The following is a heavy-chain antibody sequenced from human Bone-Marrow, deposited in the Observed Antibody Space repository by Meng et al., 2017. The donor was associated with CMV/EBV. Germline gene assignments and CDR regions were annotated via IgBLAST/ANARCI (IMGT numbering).Heavy chain of an antibody. CDR2: FDPEDGET. D-gene: IGHD6-6*01. CDR1: GYTLTELS. V-gene: IGHV1-24*01. CDR3: ATFPLVVAAHHSLDY. J-gene: IGHJ4*02. Sequence: ASVKVSCKVSGYTLTELSMHWVRQAPGKGLEWMGGFDPEDGETIYAQKFQGRVTMTEDTSTDTAYMELSSLRSEDTAVYYCATFPLVVAAHHSLDYWGQGPLVTVSS.